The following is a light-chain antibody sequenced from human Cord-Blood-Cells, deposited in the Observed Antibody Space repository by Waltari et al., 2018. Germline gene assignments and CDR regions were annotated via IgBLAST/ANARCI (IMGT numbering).Light chain of an antibody. J-gene: IGLJ2*01. CDR3: QAWDSSTDNVV. CDR2: QDS. Sequence: SYELTQPPSVSVSPGQTVSITCSGDKLGDKYACWYQQKPGQSPVLVIYQDSKRPSGIPERFSGSNSGNTATLTISGTQAMDEADYYCQAWDSSTDNVVFGGGTKLTVL. V-gene: IGLV3-1*01. CDR1: KLGDKY.